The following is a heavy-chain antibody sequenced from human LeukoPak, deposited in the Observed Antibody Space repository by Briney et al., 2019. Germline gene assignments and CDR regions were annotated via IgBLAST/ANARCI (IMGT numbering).Heavy chain of an antibody. CDR3: ACYSSSWYSRLNWFDP. CDR2: IYYSGST. Sequence: SETLSLTCTVSGGSISSGGYYWSWIRQHPGKGLEWIGYIYYSGSTYYNPSLKSRVTISVDTSKNQFSLKLGSVTAADTAVYYCACYSSSWYSRLNWFDPWGQGTLVTVSS. CDR1: GGSISSGGYY. J-gene: IGHJ5*02. D-gene: IGHD6-13*01. V-gene: IGHV4-31*03.